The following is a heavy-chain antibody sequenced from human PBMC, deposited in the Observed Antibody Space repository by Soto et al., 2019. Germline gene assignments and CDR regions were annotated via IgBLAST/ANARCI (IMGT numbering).Heavy chain of an antibody. Sequence: QVTLKESGPVLVNPTETLTLTCTVSGFSLSNARMGVSWIRQPPGKALEWLAHIFSNDEKSYSTSLKSRLTISKDTSKSQVVLTMTNMDPVDTATYYCARIGVYYYDSSAARRGNAFDIWGQGTMVTVSS. CDR3: ARIGVYYYDSSAARRGNAFDI. CDR1: GFSLSNARMG. CDR2: IFSNDEK. J-gene: IGHJ3*02. V-gene: IGHV2-26*01. D-gene: IGHD3-22*01.